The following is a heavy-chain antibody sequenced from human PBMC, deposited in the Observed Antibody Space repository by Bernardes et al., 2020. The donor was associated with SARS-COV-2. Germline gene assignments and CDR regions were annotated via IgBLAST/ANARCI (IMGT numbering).Heavy chain of an antibody. J-gene: IGHJ4*02. V-gene: IGHV3-30*18. Sequence: GSLRLSCAASGFTFSSYGMHWVRQAPGKGLEWVAVISYDGSNKYYADSVKGRFTISRDNSKNTLYLQMNSLRAEDTAVYYCAKDTYSLRFLEWSLIDYWGQGTLVTVSS. CDR1: GFTFSSYG. D-gene: IGHD3-3*01. CDR2: ISYDGSNK. CDR3: AKDTYSLRFLEWSLIDY.